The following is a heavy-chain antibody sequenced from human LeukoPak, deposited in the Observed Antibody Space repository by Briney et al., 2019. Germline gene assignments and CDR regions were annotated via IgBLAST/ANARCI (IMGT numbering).Heavy chain of an antibody. D-gene: IGHD3-22*01. CDR1: GYTFTSYG. CDR3: ARDRWYDKSDYYYNLDH. Sequence: GASVKVSCKASGYTFTSYGISWVRQAPGQGLEWMGWISGYNGETNNAQKFQGRVTMTTDTSTSTAYMELRSLRSDDTAVYYCARDRWYDKSDYYYNLDHWGQGTLVTVSS. V-gene: IGHV1-18*01. J-gene: IGHJ4*02. CDR2: ISGYNGET.